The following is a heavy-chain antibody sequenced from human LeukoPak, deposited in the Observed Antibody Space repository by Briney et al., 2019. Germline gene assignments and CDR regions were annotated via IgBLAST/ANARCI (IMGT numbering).Heavy chain of an antibody. V-gene: IGHV4-59*01. Sequence: SETLSLTCTVSGGSISSYYWSWIRQPPGKGLEWIGYIYYSGSTNYNPSLKSRVTISVDTSKNQFSLKLSSVIAADTAVYYCARARSSDYYDSSDDAFDIWGQGTMVTVSS. CDR3: ARARSSDYYDSSDDAFDI. J-gene: IGHJ3*02. D-gene: IGHD3-22*01. CDR2: IYYSGST. CDR1: GGSISSYY.